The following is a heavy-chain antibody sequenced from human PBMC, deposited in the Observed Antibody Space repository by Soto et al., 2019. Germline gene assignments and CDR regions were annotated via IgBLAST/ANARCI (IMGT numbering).Heavy chain of an antibody. CDR2: IDEYGNTI. CDR3: TRDIGGKGAY. V-gene: IGHV3-74*01. D-gene: IGHD3-10*01. J-gene: IGHJ4*02. Sequence: GGSLRLSCAASGFTFSSYWMHWVRQVPGKGLLWVSRIDEYGNTINYADSVKGRFTIARDNARNTLYLEMNSLRAEDTALYYCTRDIGGKGAYWGPGTLVTVSS. CDR1: GFTFSSYW.